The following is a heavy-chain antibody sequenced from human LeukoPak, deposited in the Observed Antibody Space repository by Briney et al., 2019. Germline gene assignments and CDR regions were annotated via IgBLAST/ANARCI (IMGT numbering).Heavy chain of an antibody. V-gene: IGHV4-39*07. CDR1: GGSISSSSYY. CDR3: ARASMVRGVAP. Sequence: PSETLSLTCTVSGGSISSSSYYWGWIRQPPGKGLEWIGSIYYSGSTYYNPSLKSRVTISVDTSKNQFSLKLSSVTAADTAVYYCARASMVRGVAPWGQGTLVTVSS. CDR2: IYYSGST. J-gene: IGHJ5*02. D-gene: IGHD3-10*01.